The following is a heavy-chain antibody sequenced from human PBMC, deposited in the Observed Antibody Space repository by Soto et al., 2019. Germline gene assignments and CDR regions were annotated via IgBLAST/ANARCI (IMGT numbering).Heavy chain of an antibody. Sequence: KPSETLSLTCAVSGGSISSGGYSWSWIRQPPGKGLEWIGYIYHSGSTYYNPSLKSRVTISVDRSKNQFSLKLSSVTAADTAVYYCAVDMLTGYSRGYYYYGMYVWGQRTTVTVS. D-gene: IGHD3-9*01. V-gene: IGHV4-30-2*01. CDR2: IYHSGST. CDR1: GGSISSGGYS. J-gene: IGHJ6*02. CDR3: AVDMLTGYSRGYYYYGMYV.